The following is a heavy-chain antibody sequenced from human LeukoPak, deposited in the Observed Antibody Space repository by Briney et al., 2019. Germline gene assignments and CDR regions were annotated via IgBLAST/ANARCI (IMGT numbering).Heavy chain of an antibody. J-gene: IGHJ4*02. CDR1: GFTFSSSD. Sequence: PGGSLRLSCAASGFTFSSSDMHWVRQASGKGLEWVSAIGTTANTYYPDSVKGRFTISRDDAKNSLYLQMNSLRAEDTAVYYCARDSGYSSSWAFDCWGQGTLVTVSS. CDR3: ARDSGYSSSWAFDC. V-gene: IGHV3-13*01. D-gene: IGHD6-13*01. CDR2: IGTTANT.